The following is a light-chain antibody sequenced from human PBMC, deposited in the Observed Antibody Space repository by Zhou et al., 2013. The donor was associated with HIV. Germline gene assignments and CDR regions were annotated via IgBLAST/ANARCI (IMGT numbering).Light chain of an antibody. CDR3: HQYNTYWWT. CDR2: KAS. CDR1: QSISSW. Sequence: DIQMTQSPSTLSASVGDRVTINCRASQSISSWLAWYQQKPGKAPKVLIYKASSLESGVPSRFSGSGSGTEFTLTISSLQPDDFATYYCHQYNTYWWTFGQGTKVEIK. J-gene: IGKJ1*01. V-gene: IGKV1-5*03.